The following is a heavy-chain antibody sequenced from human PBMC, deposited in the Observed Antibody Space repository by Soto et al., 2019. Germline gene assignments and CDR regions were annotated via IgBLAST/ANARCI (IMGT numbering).Heavy chain of an antibody. CDR3: ARHYDFWSGYYTDHYGIDV. V-gene: IGHV4-31*03. Sequence: TLSLTCSVSGGSISIGGYYWSWIRQHPGKGLEWIGYIYYSGSTYYNPSLKSRVTISVDTSKNQFSLKLSSVTAADTAVYYCARHYDFWSGYYTDHYGIDVWGHGTTVTVSS. D-gene: IGHD3-3*01. CDR1: GGSISIGGYY. J-gene: IGHJ6*02. CDR2: IYYSGST.